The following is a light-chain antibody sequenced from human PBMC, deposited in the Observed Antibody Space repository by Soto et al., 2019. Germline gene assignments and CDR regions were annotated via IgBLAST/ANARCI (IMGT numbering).Light chain of an antibody. CDR2: GAS. J-gene: IGKJ1*01. Sequence: EIVMTQSPATLSVSPGERATLSCRVSQSVTNNLAWYQQNPGQAPRLLIYGASTRATGLPARFSGSGSGTEFTLTISSLQSEDFAVYYCQQYHNWPWTFSQGTKVEIK. CDR1: QSVTNN. V-gene: IGKV3-15*01. CDR3: QQYHNWPWT.